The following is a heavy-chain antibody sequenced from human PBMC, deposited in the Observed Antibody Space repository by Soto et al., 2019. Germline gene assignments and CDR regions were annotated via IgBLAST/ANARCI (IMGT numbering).Heavy chain of an antibody. V-gene: IGHV6-1*01. D-gene: IGHD1-7*01. CDR1: GDSVSSNSAA. CDR2: TYYRSRWYN. CDR3: AGTTSHQWYYMDV. J-gene: IGHJ6*03. Sequence: QVQLQESGPGLVKPSQTLSLTCAISGDSVSSNSAAWNWIRLSPSRGLEWLARTYYRSRWYNCYAVSVRSRITVNPDTSKNQFSLQLTSVTPEDTAVYYCAGTTSHQWYYMDVWGKGTTVTVSS.